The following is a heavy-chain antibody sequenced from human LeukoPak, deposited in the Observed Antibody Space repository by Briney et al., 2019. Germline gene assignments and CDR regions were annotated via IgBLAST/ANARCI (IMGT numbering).Heavy chain of an antibody. J-gene: IGHJ6*03. CDR1: GFTFSSYS. D-gene: IGHD1-26*01. CDR3: ARVRGNYYYYYYMDV. CDR2: ISSSSSYI. V-gene: IGHV3-21*01. Sequence: GGSLRLSCAASGFTFSSYSMNWVRQAPGKGLEWASSISSSSSYIYYADSVKGRFTISRDNAKNSLYLQMNSLRAEDTAVYYCARVRGNYYYYYYMDVWGKGSTVTVSS.